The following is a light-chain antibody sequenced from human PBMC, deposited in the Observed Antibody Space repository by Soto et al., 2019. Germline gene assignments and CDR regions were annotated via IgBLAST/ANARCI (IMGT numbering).Light chain of an antibody. CDR3: QQTFRTPYT. Sequence: DIQMTQSPSSLSASVGDRVTITCRASQTINKNLNWYQQKPGQAPNLLIYSASDFQSGVPSRFSGSGSGTEFSLTISGVQPEDFATYYCQQTFRTPYTFGQGTDLEI. J-gene: IGKJ2*01. V-gene: IGKV1-39*01. CDR2: SAS. CDR1: QTINKN.